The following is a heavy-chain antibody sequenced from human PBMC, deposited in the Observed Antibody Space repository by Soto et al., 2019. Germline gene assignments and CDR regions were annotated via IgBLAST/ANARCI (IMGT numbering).Heavy chain of an antibody. J-gene: IGHJ1*01. V-gene: IGHV3-23*01. Sequence: EVQLLESGGGLVQPGGSLRLSCAASGFTFSSYAMSWVRQAPGKGLEWVSGISGSGDSTYYADSVKGRFTISRDNSXKXGYLQMNSLRAEDTAVYYCAKGVPGIAVAGTGYFQHWGQGTLVTVSS. CDR1: GFTFSSYA. D-gene: IGHD6-19*01. CDR2: ISGSGDST. CDR3: AKGVPGIAVAGTGYFQH.